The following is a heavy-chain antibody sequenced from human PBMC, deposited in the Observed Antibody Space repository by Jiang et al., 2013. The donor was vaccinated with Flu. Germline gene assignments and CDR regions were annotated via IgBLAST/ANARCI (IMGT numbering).Heavy chain of an antibody. J-gene: IGHJ4*02. D-gene: IGHD4-17*01. V-gene: IGHV1-2*02. CDR2: INPNSGGT. CDR1: GYTFTGRY. Sequence: CGAEVKKPGASVKVSCKASGYTFTGRYMHWVRQAPRQGREWMGWINPNSGGTDYAQELRGRVTVTRDTSISTVYMELSSLRSDDTAVYYCARATGNGGFDYWGQGTLVTVSS. CDR3: ARATGNGGFDY.